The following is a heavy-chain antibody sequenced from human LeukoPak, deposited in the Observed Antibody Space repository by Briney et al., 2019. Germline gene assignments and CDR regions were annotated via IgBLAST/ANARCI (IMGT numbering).Heavy chain of an antibody. CDR1: GFTFSSYG. Sequence: SGGSLRLSCAASGFTFSSYGMSWVRQAPGKGLEWVSTISDGGGGTYYADSVKGRFSISRDNSKNTLYLQMNSLRAEDTAVYYCAKDLRSGYGRFDYWGQGTLVTVSS. D-gene: IGHD5-12*01. CDR3: AKDLRSGYGRFDY. J-gene: IGHJ4*02. CDR2: ISDGGGGT. V-gene: IGHV3-23*01.